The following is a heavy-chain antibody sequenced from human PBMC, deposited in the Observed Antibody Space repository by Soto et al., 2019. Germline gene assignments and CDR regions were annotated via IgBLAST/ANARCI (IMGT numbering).Heavy chain of an antibody. J-gene: IGHJ4*02. CDR2: ISYDGSNK. CDR1: GFTFSSYG. CDR3: AKDLPAYCGGDCYEPFDY. D-gene: IGHD2-21*02. V-gene: IGHV3-30*18. Sequence: GGSLRLSCAASGFTFSSYGMHWVRQAPGKGLEWVAVISYDGSNKYYADSVKGRFTISRDNSKNTLYLQMNSLRAEDTAVYYCAKDLPAYCGGDCYEPFDYWGQGTLVTVSS.